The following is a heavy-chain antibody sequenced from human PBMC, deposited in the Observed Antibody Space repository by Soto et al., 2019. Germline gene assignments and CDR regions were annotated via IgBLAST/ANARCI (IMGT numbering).Heavy chain of an antibody. CDR2: ILFDGNKK. J-gene: IGHJ4*02. D-gene: IGHD1-26*01. Sequence: PGGSLRLSCSASGFIFSDYAMHWVRQAPGKGMEWVAVILFDGNKKYYADSVKGRFTISRDNSKNTLYLQMNSLRAEDTAVYYRAKDGAQNISVSYLSSWVQGSLVTVSS. CDR1: GFIFSDYA. V-gene: IGHV3-30*18. CDR3: AKDGAQNISVSYLSS.